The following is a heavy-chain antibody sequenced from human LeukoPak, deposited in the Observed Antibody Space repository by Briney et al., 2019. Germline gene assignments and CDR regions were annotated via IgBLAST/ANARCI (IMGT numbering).Heavy chain of an antibody. CDR2: INHSGST. CDR3: ASEGYDILTGYSSPY. CDR1: GGTFSGYY. J-gene: IGHJ4*02. D-gene: IGHD3-9*01. V-gene: IGHV4-34*01. Sequence: KPSETLSLTCAAYGGTFSGYYWSWIRQPPGKGLEWIAEINHSGSTNYNPSLKSRVTISVDTSKNQFSLKLSSVTAADTAVYYCASEGYDILTGYSSPYWGQGTLVTVSS.